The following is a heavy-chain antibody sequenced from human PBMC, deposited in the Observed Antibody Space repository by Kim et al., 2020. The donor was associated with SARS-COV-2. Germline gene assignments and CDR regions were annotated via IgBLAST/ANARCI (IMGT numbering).Heavy chain of an antibody. CDR2: K. J-gene: IGHJ4*02. CDR3: ARGSGSGWSDY. V-gene: IGHV3-7*01. D-gene: IGHD6-19*01. Sequence: KYYVDSVKGRFTISRDNAKNSLYLQMNSLRAEDTAVYYCARGSGSGWSDYWGQGTLVTFSS.